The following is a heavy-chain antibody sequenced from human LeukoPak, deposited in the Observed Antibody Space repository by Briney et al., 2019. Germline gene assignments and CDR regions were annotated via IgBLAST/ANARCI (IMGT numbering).Heavy chain of an antibody. J-gene: IGHJ5*02. Sequence: ASVKVSCKASGYTFTSYDINWVRPATGQGLEWMGWMNPNSGNTGYAQKFQGRVTITRNTSISTAYMELSSLRSEDTAVYYCARWGTSGRESFDPWGQGTLVTVSS. V-gene: IGHV1-8*03. CDR3: ARWGTSGRESFDP. CDR1: GYTFTSYD. D-gene: IGHD1-26*01. CDR2: MNPNSGNT.